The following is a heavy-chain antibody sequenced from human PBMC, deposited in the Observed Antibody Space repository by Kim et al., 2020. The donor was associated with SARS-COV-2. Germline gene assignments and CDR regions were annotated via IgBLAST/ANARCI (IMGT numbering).Heavy chain of an antibody. CDR1: GGSISSSNW. CDR2: IYHSGST. Sequence: SETLSLTCAVSGGSISSSNWWSWVRQPPGKGLEWIGEIYHSGSTNYNPSLKSRVTISVDKSKNQFSLKLSSVTAADTAVYYCARDGRKLVGYGMDVWGQGTTVTVSS. D-gene: IGHD6-13*01. CDR3: ARDGRKLVGYGMDV. J-gene: IGHJ6*02. V-gene: IGHV4-4*02.